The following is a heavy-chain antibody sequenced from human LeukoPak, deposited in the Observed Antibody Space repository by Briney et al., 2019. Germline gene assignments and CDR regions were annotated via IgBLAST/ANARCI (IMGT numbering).Heavy chain of an antibody. CDR2: IDYSGST. Sequence: LRLSCAASGFIFSSYGMHWVRQAPGKGLEWVGYIDYSGSTNYNPSLKSRVTISLDTSKSQFSLRLSSVTAADTAVYYCARLWSTVAADYWGQGTLVTVSS. D-gene: IGHD6-19*01. CDR1: GFIFSSYG. J-gene: IGHJ4*02. V-gene: IGHV4-59*08. CDR3: ARLWSTVAADY.